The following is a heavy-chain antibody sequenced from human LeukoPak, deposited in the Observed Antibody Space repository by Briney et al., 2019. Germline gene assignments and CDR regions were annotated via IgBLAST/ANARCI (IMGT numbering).Heavy chain of an antibody. CDR1: GYTFTSYD. V-gene: IGHV1-8*01. J-gene: IGHJ4*02. CDR3: AKARRPPITMIVVVPPGH. Sequence: ASVKVSCKASGYTFTSYDINWVRQATGQGLEWMGWMNPNSGNTGYAQKFQGRVTMTRNTSISTAYMELSSLRSEDTAVYYCAKARRPPITMIVVVPPGHWGQGTQVTVSS. D-gene: IGHD3-22*01. CDR2: MNPNSGNT.